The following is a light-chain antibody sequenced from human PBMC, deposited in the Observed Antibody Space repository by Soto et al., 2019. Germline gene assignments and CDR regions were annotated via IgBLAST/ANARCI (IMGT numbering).Light chain of an antibody. J-gene: IGKJ1*01. CDR1: QGIRTE. V-gene: IGKV1-6*01. Sequence: ATPMTQSPSSLSASVGDRVTIACRASQGIRTELGWYQQKAGEAPKLLIYAASTLQSGVPPRFSGSGSGTDFTLTISSLQPEDFATYYCLQDSDHPRTFGQGTKVEMK. CDR3: LQDSDHPRT. CDR2: AAS.